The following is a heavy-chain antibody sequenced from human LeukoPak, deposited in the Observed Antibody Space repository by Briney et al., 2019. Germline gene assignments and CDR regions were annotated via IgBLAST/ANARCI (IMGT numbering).Heavy chain of an antibody. J-gene: IGHJ4*02. D-gene: IGHD3-22*01. V-gene: IGHV4-61*02. CDR1: GGSISSGSYH. CDR3: ARVSYYYGSSGYLYYFDY. Sequence: SETLSLTCTVSGGSISSGSYHWSWIRQPAGKGLEWIGRIYTSGSTNYNPSLKSRVTISVDTSKNQFSLKLSSVTAADTAVYYCARVSYYYGSSGYLYYFDYWGQGTLVTVSS. CDR2: IYTSGST.